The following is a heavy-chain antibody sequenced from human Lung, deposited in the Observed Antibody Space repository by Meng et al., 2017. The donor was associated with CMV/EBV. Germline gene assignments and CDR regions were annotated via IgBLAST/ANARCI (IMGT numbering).Heavy chain of an antibody. V-gene: IGHV4-4*02. J-gene: IGHJ4*02. D-gene: IGHD6-19*01. CDR2: IYHSGST. CDR1: CGSSSSSNW. CDR3: ASFPPPGKQWLVTDY. Sequence: QAHTQHRGPGLGTPSGTLSLPCAGACGSSSSSNWWSWVRQPPGKGLEWIGEIYHSGSTNYNPSLKSRVTISVDKSKNQFSLKLSSVTAADTAVYYCASFPPPGKQWLVTDYWGQGTLVTVSS.